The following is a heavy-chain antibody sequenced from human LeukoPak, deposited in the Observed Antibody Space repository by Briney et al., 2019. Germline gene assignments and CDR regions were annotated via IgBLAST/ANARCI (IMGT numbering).Heavy chain of an antibody. CDR2: IYYSGST. J-gene: IGHJ4*02. CDR3: ARVRGQYSSSWYYFDY. Sequence: PSETPSLTCTVSGGSISSYYWSWIRQPPGKGLEWIGDIYYSGSTNYNPSLKSRVTISVDTSKNQFSLKLSSVTAADTAVYYCARVRGQYSSSWYYFDYWGQGTLVTVSS. V-gene: IGHV4-59*01. CDR1: GGSISSYY. D-gene: IGHD6-13*01.